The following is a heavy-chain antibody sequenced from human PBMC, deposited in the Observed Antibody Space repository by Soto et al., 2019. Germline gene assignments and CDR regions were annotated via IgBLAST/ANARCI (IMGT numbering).Heavy chain of an antibody. CDR2: ISAYNGNI. V-gene: IGHV1-18*01. CDR3: ARESPPADY. Sequence: QVQLVQSGAEVKKPGASVKVSCKASGFTFTSYGFSWVRQAPGQGLEWMGWISAYNGNIKYVQKHRGRVTMTTDTTTSTAYMELRSLRSDDTAVYYCARESPPADYWGQGTLVTVSS. J-gene: IGHJ4*02. CDR1: GFTFTSYG.